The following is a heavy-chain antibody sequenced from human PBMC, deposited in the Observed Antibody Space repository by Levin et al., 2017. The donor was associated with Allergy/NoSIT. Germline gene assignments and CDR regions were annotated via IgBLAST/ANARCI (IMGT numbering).Heavy chain of an antibody. CDR2: ISAHNGNT. J-gene: IGHJ4*02. Sequence: GESLKISCKASGYTFTRIGINWVRQAPGRGLEWMGWISAHNGNTVYAQKLQGRVTMTADTSTSTAYMELRSLRSDDTAVYYCAAWISLVRGVPKNYFDYWGQGTLVTVSS. CDR1: GYTFTRIG. CDR3: AAWISLVRGVPKNYFDY. D-gene: IGHD3-10*01. V-gene: IGHV1-18*04.